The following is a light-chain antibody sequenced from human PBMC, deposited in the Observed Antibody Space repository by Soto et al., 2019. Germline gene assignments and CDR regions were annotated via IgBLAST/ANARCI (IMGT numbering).Light chain of an antibody. Sequence: DIQMTQSPSSLSASVVDGVTISCRASQTINSDLNWYQQKPGKAPKLLIYAASSLQSGAPSRFSGSGSGTDFTLTISSLQPEDFATYYCQQTYSSPYTFGQGTKLEIK. CDR3: QQTYSSPYT. CDR1: QTINSD. J-gene: IGKJ2*01. V-gene: IGKV1-39*01. CDR2: AAS.